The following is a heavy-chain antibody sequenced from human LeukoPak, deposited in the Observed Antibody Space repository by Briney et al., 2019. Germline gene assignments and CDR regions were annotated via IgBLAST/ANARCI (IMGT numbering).Heavy chain of an antibody. Sequence: PGGSLRLSCVASGFPFSSYWMTWVRQAPGKGLEWVANIKQDGSKKSYVDSVKGRFTISRDNAKNSLYLQVNSLRAEDTAIYYCTRVGYIDEGIDYWGQGTLVTVS. CDR2: IKQDGSKK. CDR3: TRVGYIDEGIDY. J-gene: IGHJ4*02. CDR1: GFPFSSYW. V-gene: IGHV3-7*04. D-gene: IGHD5-24*01.